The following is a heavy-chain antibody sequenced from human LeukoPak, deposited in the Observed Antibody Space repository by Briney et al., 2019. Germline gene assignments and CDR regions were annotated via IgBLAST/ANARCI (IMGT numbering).Heavy chain of an antibody. CDR1: DGSISSYY. CDR3: ARVRTSSPLPGPYFDY. CDR2: IYTSGST. Sequence: PSETLSLTCTVSDGSISSYYWSWIRQPAGKGLEWIGRIYTSGSTNYNPSLKSRVTMSVDTSKNQFSLKLSSVTAADTAVYYCARVRTSSPLPGPYFDYWGQGTLVTVSS. V-gene: IGHV4-4*07. J-gene: IGHJ4*02. D-gene: IGHD6-13*01.